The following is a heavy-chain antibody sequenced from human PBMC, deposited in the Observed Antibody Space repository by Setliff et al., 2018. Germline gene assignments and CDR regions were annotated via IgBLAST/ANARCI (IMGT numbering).Heavy chain of an antibody. V-gene: IGHV1-69*05. CDR2: TITTFGTT. D-gene: IGHD3-22*01. Sequence: SVKVSCKASGATFSSYGISWVRQAPGQGLEWMGGTITTFGTTEYAQKFQGRLTIITDESTNPAFMQLSSLRSDDTAVYYCVREGVDSRSSTDYRYYMDVWGKGTTVTVSS. J-gene: IGHJ6*03. CDR1: GATFSSYG. CDR3: VREGVDSRSSTDYRYYMDV.